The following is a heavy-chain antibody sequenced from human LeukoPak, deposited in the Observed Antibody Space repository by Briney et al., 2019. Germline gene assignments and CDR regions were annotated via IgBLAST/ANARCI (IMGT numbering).Heavy chain of an antibody. CDR1: GGSVSTYY. V-gene: IGHV4-4*07. Sequence: SETLSLTCTVSGGSVSTYYWSWIRQPAGKGLEWIGRFYSSGSTSCNPSLKSRVSMSIDTSKNQFSLNLTSVTAADTAVYYCAKVAGSRYFDIWGRGTPVTVSS. D-gene: IGHD6-19*01. J-gene: IGHJ2*01. CDR2: FYSSGST. CDR3: AKVAGSRYFDI.